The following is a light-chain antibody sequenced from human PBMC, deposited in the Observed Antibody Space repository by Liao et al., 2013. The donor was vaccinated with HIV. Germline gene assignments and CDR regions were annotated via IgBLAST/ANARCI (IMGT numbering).Light chain of an antibody. CDR1: DLGDRY. CDR2: QDS. V-gene: IGLV3-1*01. CDR3: QAWDSSTVV. Sequence: TQPPSVSVSPGQTASITCSGNDLGDRYVSWYQQKPGQSPVLVIYQDSKRPSGIPERFSGSNSGNTATLTISGTQAMDEADYYCQAWDSSTVVFGGGTKLTVL. J-gene: IGLJ2*01.